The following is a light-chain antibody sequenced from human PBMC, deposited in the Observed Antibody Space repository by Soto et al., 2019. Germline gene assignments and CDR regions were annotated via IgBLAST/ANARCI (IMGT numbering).Light chain of an antibody. CDR1: SSDVGWYDY. Sequence: QAARTQLASMFGSPGQSFTISFSGTSSDVGWYDYVSWYQEHRGIAPKLIIYDVSNRPSGVSNRFSGSKSGNTASITISRLQAEDEDDYYCSSYTSSSTLHVFGTGTKVTV. CDR3: SSYTSSSTLHV. J-gene: IGLJ1*01. V-gene: IGLV2-14*01. CDR2: DVS.